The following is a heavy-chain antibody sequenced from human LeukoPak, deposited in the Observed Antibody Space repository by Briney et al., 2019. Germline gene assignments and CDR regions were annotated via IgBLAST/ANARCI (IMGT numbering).Heavy chain of an antibody. Sequence: GGSLTLSCAASGFTFSSYSMNWVRQAPEKGLEWVSSISSSSRYIYYADSVKGRFTISRDNTKNSLYLQMNSLRAEDTAVYYCARADYYDSSGYFDYWGQGTLVTVSS. V-gene: IGHV3-21*01. J-gene: IGHJ4*02. CDR3: ARADYYDSSGYFDY. D-gene: IGHD3-22*01. CDR1: GFTFSSYS. CDR2: ISSSSRYI.